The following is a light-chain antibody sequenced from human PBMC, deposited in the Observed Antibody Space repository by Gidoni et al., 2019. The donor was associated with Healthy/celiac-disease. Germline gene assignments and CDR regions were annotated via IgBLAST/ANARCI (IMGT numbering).Light chain of an antibody. Sequence: DLVMTQSPDSLAVSLGERTTINCKSSQSVLYSSNNKNYLAWYQQKPGQPAKLLIYWATTRESGVPDRFSGSGSGTDFTLTISSLQAEDVAVYYCQQYYSTPPYTFGQGTKLEIK. J-gene: IGKJ2*01. CDR2: WAT. CDR1: QSVLYSSNNKNY. CDR3: QQYYSTPPYT. V-gene: IGKV4-1*01.